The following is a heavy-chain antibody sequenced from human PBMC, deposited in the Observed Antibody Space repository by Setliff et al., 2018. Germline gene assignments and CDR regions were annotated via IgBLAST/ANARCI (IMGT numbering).Heavy chain of an antibody. Sequence: KPSETLSLTCSVSGGSISSGGFYWSWIRQSAGRGLEWTGHFHTGGATDYNLSLKSRVTISLDSSKNQFSLRLSSVTAADAAVYFCARESATIGEFPLYYFDKWGQGIPVTSPQ. J-gene: IGHJ4*02. V-gene: IGHV4-61*09. CDR2: FHTGGAT. D-gene: IGHD3-10*01. CDR3: ARESATIGEFPLYYFDK. CDR1: GGSISSGGFY.